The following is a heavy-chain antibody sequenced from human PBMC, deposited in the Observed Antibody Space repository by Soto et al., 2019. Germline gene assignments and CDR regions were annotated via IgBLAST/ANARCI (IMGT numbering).Heavy chain of an antibody. CDR3: AKAGSSTRLQTRGSVYLQH. CDR2: ISGSGGST. D-gene: IGHD2-2*01. CDR1: GFTFSSYA. V-gene: IGHV3-23*01. Sequence: PXGSLRLSCAASGFTFSSYAMSWVRHSPGKGLEWVSAISGSGGSTYYADSVKGRFTISRDNSKNTLYLQMNSLRAEDTAVYYCAKAGSSTRLQTRGSVYLQHGGQGTLVTV. J-gene: IGHJ1*01.